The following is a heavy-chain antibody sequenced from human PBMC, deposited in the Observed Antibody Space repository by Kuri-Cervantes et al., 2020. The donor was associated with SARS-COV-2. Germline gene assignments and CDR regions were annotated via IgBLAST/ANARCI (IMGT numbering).Heavy chain of an antibody. V-gene: IGHV3-30*03. CDR1: GFTFSSYS. CDR3: AREGLGIETSNDY. CDR2: ISYDGSNK. Sequence: GESLKISCAASGFTFSSYSMNWVRQAPGKGLEWVAVISYDGSNKYYADSVKGRFTISRDNSKNTLYLQMNSLRAEDTAVYYCAREGLGIETSNDYWGQGTLVTVSS. D-gene: IGHD7-27*01. J-gene: IGHJ4*02.